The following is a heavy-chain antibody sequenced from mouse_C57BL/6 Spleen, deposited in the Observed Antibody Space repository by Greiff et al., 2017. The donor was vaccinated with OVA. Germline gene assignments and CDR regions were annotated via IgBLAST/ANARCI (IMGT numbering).Heavy chain of an antibody. D-gene: IGHD2-13*01. CDR2: ISSGSSTI. V-gene: IGHV5-17*01. J-gene: IGHJ2*01. CDR3: AREGDLYFDY. CDR1: GFTFSDYG. Sequence: EVMLVESGGGLVKPGGSLKLSCAASGFTFSDYGMHWVRQAPEKGLEWVAYISSGSSTIYYADTVKGRFTISRDNAKNTLFLQMTSLRSEDTAMYYCAREGDLYFDYWGQGTTLTFSS.